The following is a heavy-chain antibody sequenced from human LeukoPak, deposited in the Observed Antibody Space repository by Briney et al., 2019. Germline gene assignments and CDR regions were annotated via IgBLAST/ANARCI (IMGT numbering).Heavy chain of an antibody. Sequence: SETLSLTCTVSGGSISSYYWSWIRQPAGKGLEWIGRIYTSGSTNYNPSLKSRVTMSVDTSKNQFSLKLSSVTAADTAVYYRARDNIVVVPAANNWFDPWGQGTLVTVSS. V-gene: IGHV4-4*07. D-gene: IGHD2-2*01. CDR1: GGSISSYY. CDR3: ARDNIVVVPAANNWFDP. J-gene: IGHJ5*02. CDR2: IYTSGST.